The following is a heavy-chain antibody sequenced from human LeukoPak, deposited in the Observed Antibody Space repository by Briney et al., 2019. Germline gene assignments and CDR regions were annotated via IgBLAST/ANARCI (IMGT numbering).Heavy chain of an antibody. Sequence: ASVKVSCKASGYTFTGYYMHWVRQAPGQGLEWMGWINPNSGGTNYAQKFQGRVTMTRDTSISTAYMELSRLRSDDTAVYYCARKDLGGFWTPRPTNNWFDPWGQGTLVTVPS. CDR3: ARKDLGGFWTPRPTNNWFDP. CDR2: INPNSGGT. V-gene: IGHV1-2*02. D-gene: IGHD3/OR15-3a*01. J-gene: IGHJ5*02. CDR1: GYTFTGYY.